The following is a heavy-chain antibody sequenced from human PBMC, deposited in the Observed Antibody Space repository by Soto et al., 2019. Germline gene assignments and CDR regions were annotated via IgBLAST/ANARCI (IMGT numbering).Heavy chain of an antibody. CDR3: SGGTRRGYDFGI. CDR1: GDSVSSNSAA. J-gene: IGHJ3*02. V-gene: IGHV6-1*01. Sequence: SQTLSLTCAISGDSVSSNSAAWNWIRQSPSRGLEWLGRTYYRSKWYDDYAVSVKSRITINPDTSKNQFSLQLNSVTPEDTAVYYCSGGTRRGYDFGIWGQGTMVTVSS. CDR2: TYYRSKWYD. D-gene: IGHD5-12*01.